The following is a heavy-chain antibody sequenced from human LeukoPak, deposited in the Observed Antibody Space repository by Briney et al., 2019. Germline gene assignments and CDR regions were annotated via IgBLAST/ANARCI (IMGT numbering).Heavy chain of an antibody. J-gene: IGHJ4*02. V-gene: IGHV3-48*02. CDR1: GFSFSSYS. Sequence: PWGSLRLSCEASGFSFSSYSMNWVRQAPGKGLEWVSYISSSTTTKDYADSVKGRFTISRDNAKNSVYLQMNSLRDEDTAVYYCARDRDWSFDYWGQGTLVTVSS. CDR3: ARDRDWSFDY. D-gene: IGHD3/OR15-3a*01. CDR2: ISSSTTTK.